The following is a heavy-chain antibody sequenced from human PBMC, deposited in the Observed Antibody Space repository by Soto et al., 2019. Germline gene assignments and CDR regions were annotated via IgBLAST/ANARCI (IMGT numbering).Heavy chain of an antibody. J-gene: IGHJ4*02. V-gene: IGHV1-24*01. D-gene: IGHD2-15*01. CDR2: FDPEDGET. Sequence: QVQLVQSGAEVKKPGASVKVSCKVSGYTLTELSMHWVRQAPGKGLEWMGGFDPEDGETIYAQKFQGRVTMTEDTSTDTAYMELSSVRSEDTAVYYCATRLTCSGGSCYLWGYFDYWGQGTLVTVSS. CDR1: GYTLTELS. CDR3: ATRLTCSGGSCYLWGYFDY.